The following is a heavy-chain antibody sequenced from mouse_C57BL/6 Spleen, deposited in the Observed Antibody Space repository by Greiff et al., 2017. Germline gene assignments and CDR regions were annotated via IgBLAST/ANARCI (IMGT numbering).Heavy chain of an antibody. Sequence: EVKVVESGGGLVQSGRSLRLSCATSGFTFSDFYMEWVRQAPGKGLEWIAASRNKANDYTTEYSASVKGRFIVSRDTSQSILYLQMNALRAEDTAIYYCARASYDGSFAYWGQGTLVTVSA. CDR3: ARASYDGSFAY. CDR2: SRNKANDYTT. D-gene: IGHD2-3*01. CDR1: GFTFSDFY. V-gene: IGHV7-1*01. J-gene: IGHJ3*01.